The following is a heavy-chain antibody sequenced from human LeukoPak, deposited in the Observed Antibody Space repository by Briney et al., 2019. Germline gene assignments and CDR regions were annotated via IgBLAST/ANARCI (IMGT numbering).Heavy chain of an antibody. V-gene: IGHV3-7*01. CDR1: GFTFSSYW. CDR3: GRESSSSTFDY. J-gene: IGHJ4*02. D-gene: IGHD5/OR15-5a*01. CDR2: IHQDGSEK. Sequence: GGSLRLSCAASGFTFSSYWMSWVRQAPGTGLEWVTNIHQDGSEKYYVDSVKGRFTISRDNAKNSLYLQMNSLRAEDTAIYYCGRESSSSTFDYWGQGTLVTVSS.